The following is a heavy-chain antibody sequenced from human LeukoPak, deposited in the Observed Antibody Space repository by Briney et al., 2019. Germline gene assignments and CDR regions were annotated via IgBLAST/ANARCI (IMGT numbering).Heavy chain of an antibody. CDR2: INRNSGDT. CDR1: GYTFTDYY. J-gene: IGHJ4*02. CDR3: ASISHVWSGYYTEHFDY. V-gene: IGHV1-2*02. D-gene: IGHD3-3*02. Sequence: ASVKVSCKASGYTFTDYYIHWVRQAPGQGLEWMGWINRNSGDTNSAQKFQGRVTMTRDTSITTAYMELTRLTSDDTAVYYCASISHVWSGYYTEHFDYWGQGTLVTVSS.